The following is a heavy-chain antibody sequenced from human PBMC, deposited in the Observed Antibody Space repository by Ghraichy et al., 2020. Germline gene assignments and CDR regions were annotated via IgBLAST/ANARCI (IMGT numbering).Heavy chain of an antibody. V-gene: IGHV4-34*01. J-gene: IGHJ1*01. D-gene: IGHD2-2*02. Sequence: SETLSLTCAVYGGSFSGYYWSWIRQPPGKGLELIGEINHSGSTNYNPSLKSRVTISVDTSKNQFSLKLSSVTAADTAVYYCARGYCSSTSCYSAEYFQHWGQGTLVTVSS. CDR2: INHSGST. CDR1: GGSFSGYY. CDR3: ARGYCSSTSCYSAEYFQH.